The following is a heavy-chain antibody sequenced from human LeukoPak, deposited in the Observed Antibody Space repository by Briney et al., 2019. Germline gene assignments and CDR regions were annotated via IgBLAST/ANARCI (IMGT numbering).Heavy chain of an antibody. D-gene: IGHD6-13*01. CDR1: GFTFSTYA. V-gene: IGHV3-23*01. CDR2: ISGSGTTT. J-gene: IGHJ1*01. Sequence: GGSLRLSCAASGFTFSTYAMSWVRQAPGKGLEWVSAISGSGTTTYYADSVKGRFTISRDNSQNTLYLQMNSLRADDTAVYYCAKSWRLTGPDWGQGTLVTVSS. CDR3: AKSWRLTGPD.